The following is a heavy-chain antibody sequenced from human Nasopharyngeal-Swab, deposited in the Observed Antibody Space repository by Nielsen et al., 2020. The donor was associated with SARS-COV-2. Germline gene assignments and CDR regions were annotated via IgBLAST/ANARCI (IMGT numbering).Heavy chain of an antibody. Sequence: GRSLRLSCAASGFTFSRFYMHWVRQVMGKGLEWVSAIGTAGDTYYPRSMKGRFTISRGDAENILYLQMNSLRAEDTAVYYCTRTLSASYMDVWGKGTTVTVSS. CDR3: TRTLSASYMDV. V-gene: IGHV3-13*01. J-gene: IGHJ6*03. CDR2: IGTAGDT. CDR1: GFTFSRFY.